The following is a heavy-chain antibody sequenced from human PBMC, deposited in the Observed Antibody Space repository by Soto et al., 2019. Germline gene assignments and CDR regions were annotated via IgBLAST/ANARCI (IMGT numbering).Heavy chain of an antibody. D-gene: IGHD3-3*01. J-gene: IGHJ4*02. CDR2: IPYDGSNK. V-gene: IGHV3-30*18. CDR3: AKDDWGDFWSGYYADY. Sequence: QVQLVEFGGGVVQPGRSLRLSCAASGFTFSSYGMHWVRQAPGKGLEWVAVIPYDGSNKYYADSVKGRFTISRDNSKNTLYLQMNSLRAEDTAVYYCAKDDWGDFWSGYYADYWGQGTLVTVSS. CDR1: GFTFSSYG.